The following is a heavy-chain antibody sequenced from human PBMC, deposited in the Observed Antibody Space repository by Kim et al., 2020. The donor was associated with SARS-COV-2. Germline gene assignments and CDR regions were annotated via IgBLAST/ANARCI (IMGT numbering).Heavy chain of an antibody. CDR3: TRSYCTSGVCSPYYFDY. V-gene: IGHV3-73*01. CDR1: GFTFSASA. J-gene: IGHJ4*02. Sequence: GGSLRLSCAVSGFTFSASAIHWVRQASGKGLEWVGRIRSTPNNGATAYAASVEGRFTISRDDSKNMAYLQMNSLKTEDTAVYYCTRSYCTSGVCSPYYFDYWGQGTLVTVSS. CDR2: IRSTPNNGAT. D-gene: IGHD2-8*01.